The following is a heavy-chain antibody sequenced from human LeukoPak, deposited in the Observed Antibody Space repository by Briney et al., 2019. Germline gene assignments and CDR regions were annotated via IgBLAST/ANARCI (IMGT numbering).Heavy chain of an antibody. J-gene: IGHJ3*02. Sequence: SETLSLTCTVAGGSISSYYWSWIRQPAGKGLEWIGRIYTSGSTNYSPSLKSRVTMSVDTSKNQFSLKLSSVTAADTAVYYCARDFPLLWFGVSESGAFDIWGQGTMVTVSS. CDR1: GGSISSYY. CDR3: ARDFPLLWFGVSESGAFDI. CDR2: IYTSGST. V-gene: IGHV4-4*07. D-gene: IGHD3-10*01.